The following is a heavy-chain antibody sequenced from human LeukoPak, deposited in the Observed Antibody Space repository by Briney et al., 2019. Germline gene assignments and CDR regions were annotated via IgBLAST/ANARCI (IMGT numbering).Heavy chain of an antibody. CDR2: ISWNSGSI. V-gene: IGHV3-9*01. D-gene: IGHD6-19*01. CDR3: AKDIRYSSGWNYYYYGMDV. CDR1: GFIFDDYA. Sequence: PGGSLRLSCAASGFIFDDYAMHWVRQAPGKGLEWVSGISWNSGSIGYADSVKGRFTISRDNAKNSLYLQMTSLRAEDTALYYCAKDIRYSSGWNYYYYGMDVCGQGTTVTVSS. J-gene: IGHJ6*02.